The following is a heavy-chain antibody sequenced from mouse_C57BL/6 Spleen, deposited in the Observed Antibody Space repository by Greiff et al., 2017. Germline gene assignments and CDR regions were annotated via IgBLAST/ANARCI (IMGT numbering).Heavy chain of an antibody. D-gene: IGHD2-4*01. V-gene: IGHV1-53*01. J-gene: IGHJ3*01. Sequence: QVQLKQPGTELVKPGASVKLSCKASGYTFTSYWMHWVKQRPGQGLEWIGNINPSNGGTNYNEKFKSKATLTVDKSSSTAYMQLSSLTSEDSAVYYCARHDYVSAWFAYWGQGTLVTVSA. CDR2: INPSNGGT. CDR3: ARHDYVSAWFAY. CDR1: GYTFTSYW.